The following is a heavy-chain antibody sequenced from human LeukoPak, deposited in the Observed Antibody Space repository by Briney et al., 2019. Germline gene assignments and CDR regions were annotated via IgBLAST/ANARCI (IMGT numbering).Heavy chain of an antibody. V-gene: IGHV4-39*01. CDR2: IYYTGST. Sequence: SETLSLTCTVSGGSISSSGYYWVWIRQPPGKGLEWIGSIYYTGSTYYNPSLRSRVTISVDTSKNQFSLKLTSVTAADTAVYYCARHPARIAAAGTIDYWGQGTLVTVSS. J-gene: IGHJ4*02. CDR3: ARHPARIAAAGTIDY. D-gene: IGHD6-13*01. CDR1: GGSISSSGYY.